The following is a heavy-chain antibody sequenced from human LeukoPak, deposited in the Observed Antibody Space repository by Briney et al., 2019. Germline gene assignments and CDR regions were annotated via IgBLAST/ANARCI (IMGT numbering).Heavy chain of an antibody. V-gene: IGHV1-46*01. CDR1: RYTFTSYY. D-gene: IGHD3-10*01. J-gene: IGHJ4*02. Sequence: ASVKVSCKASRYTFTSYYMHWVRQAPGQGLEWMGIINPSGGSTSYAQKFQARVTMTRDTSTTTVYMELSSLRSEDTAVYYCARGPPPYGSGTYYLDYWGQGTLVTVSS. CDR2: INPSGGST. CDR3: ARGPPPYGSGTYYLDY.